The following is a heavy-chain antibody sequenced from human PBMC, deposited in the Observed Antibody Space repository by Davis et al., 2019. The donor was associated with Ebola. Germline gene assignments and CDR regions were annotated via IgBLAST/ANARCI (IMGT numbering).Heavy chain of an antibody. CDR3: VRHHMWLGAIQD. CDR1: GGPISSGDYY. CDR2: SCYSEGT. D-gene: IGHD3-10*01. Sequence: MPSETLSLTCSVSGGPISSGDYYWSWIRQPPGKGLEWIGYSCYSEGTFYNPSLRSRVTMSIDTSKNQFSLKLRSVTAADTALYHCVRHHMWLGAIQDWGQGTLVTVSS. V-gene: IGHV4-30-4*01. J-gene: IGHJ4*02.